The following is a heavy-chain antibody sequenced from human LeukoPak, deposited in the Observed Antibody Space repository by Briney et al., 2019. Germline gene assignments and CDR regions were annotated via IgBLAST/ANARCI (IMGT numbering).Heavy chain of an antibody. CDR2: IIPIFGTA. J-gene: IGHJ5*02. CDR3: ARVVAPITMIATGMSAFDP. V-gene: IGHV1-69*06. CDR1: GYTFTSYG. Sequence: ASVKVSCKASGYTFTSYGISWVRQAPGQGLEWMGGIIPIFGTANYAQKFQGRVTITADKSTSTAYMELSSLRSEDTAVYYCARVVAPITMIATGMSAFDPWGQGTLVAVSS. D-gene: IGHD3-22*01.